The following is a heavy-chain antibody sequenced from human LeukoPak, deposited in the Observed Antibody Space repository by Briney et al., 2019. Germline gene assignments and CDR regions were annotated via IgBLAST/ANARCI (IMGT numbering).Heavy chain of an antibody. D-gene: IGHD4-11*01. CDR2: IYYSGST. CDR1: GGSFSSGGYY. J-gene: IGHJ4*02. Sequence: SQTLSLTCNVSGGSFSSGGYYWSWIRQHPGKGLEWIGFIYYSGSTYYNPSLKSRVTISVDTSKNQFSLKLTSVTAADTAVYYCARGRPYTTYDFDFWGQGTLVTVSS. CDR3: ARGRPYTTYDFDF. V-gene: IGHV4-31*03.